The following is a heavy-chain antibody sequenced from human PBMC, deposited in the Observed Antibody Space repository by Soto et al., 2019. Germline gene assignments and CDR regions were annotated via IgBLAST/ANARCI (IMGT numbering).Heavy chain of an antibody. Sequence: ASVKVSCKASGYTFTSYGISWVRQAPGQGLEWMGWISAYSGNTNYAQKLQGRVTMTTDTSTSTAYMELRSLRSDDTAVYYCARDHYDSSGYYDYYFDYWGQGTLVTVSS. CDR1: GYTFTSYG. CDR3: ARDHYDSSGYYDYYFDY. J-gene: IGHJ4*02. D-gene: IGHD3-22*01. V-gene: IGHV1-18*01. CDR2: ISAYSGNT.